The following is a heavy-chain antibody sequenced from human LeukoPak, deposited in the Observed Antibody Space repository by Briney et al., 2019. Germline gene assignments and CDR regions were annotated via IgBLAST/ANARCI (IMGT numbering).Heavy chain of an antibody. D-gene: IGHD1-26*01. J-gene: IGHJ4*02. Sequence: KPSETLSLTCTVSGGSVSSGSYYWSWIRQPPGKGLGWIGYIYYSGSTNYNPSLESRVTIAVDPSKNEFSLRLSSVTAADTAVYYCARDREWELQSLRYFDYWGQGTLVTVSS. CDR2: IYYSGST. CDR3: ARDREWELQSLRYFDY. CDR1: GGSVSSGSYY. V-gene: IGHV4-61*01.